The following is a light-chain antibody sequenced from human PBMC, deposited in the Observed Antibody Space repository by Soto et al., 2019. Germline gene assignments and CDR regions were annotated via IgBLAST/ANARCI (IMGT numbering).Light chain of an antibody. CDR1: QSIGSW. CDR3: QQYNTYST. J-gene: IGKJ1*01. CDR2: DAS. Sequence: DIQMTQSPSTLSASVGDRVTITCRASQSIGSWLAWYQQRVGGAPHLLIYDASKLESGVPSRFSGSGSGTEFPLTISSLQPDDFATYYCQQYNTYSTFGQGTKVEI. V-gene: IGKV1-5*01.